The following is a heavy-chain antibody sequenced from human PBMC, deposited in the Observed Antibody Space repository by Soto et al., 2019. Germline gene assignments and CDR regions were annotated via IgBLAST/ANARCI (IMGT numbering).Heavy chain of an antibody. CDR2: IYYSGST. Sequence: QVQLQESGPGLVKPSQTLSLTCTVSGGSISSGDYYCSWIRQPPGKGLEWIGYIYYSGSTYYNPSLKCRVTISVDTSKYQFCLKLISVTAADTALDYCARDSPYYGMDVWGQGTTVTVSS. CDR3: ARDSPYYGMDV. CDR1: GGSISSGDYY. V-gene: IGHV4-30-4*01. J-gene: IGHJ6*02.